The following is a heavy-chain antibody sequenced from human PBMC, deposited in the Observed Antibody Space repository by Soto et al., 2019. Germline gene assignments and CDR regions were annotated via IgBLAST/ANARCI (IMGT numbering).Heavy chain of an antibody. CDR2: ISGSGGIT. CDR3: AKDNDFWRGCLAY. J-gene: IGHJ4*02. CDR1: GFTFSSYA. V-gene: IGHV3-23*01. D-gene: IGHD3-3*01. Sequence: PGGSLRLSCAAPGFTFSSYAMTWVRQAPGKGLEWVATISGSGGITYYADSVKGRFTISRDNFKSTLSLQMNSLRADDTAVYYCAKDNDFWRGCLAYWGQGILVTVSS.